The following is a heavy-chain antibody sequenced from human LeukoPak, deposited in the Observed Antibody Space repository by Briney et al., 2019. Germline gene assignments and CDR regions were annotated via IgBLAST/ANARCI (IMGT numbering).Heavy chain of an antibody. CDR3: AREGDYYDSRASFLFS. CDR1: GYTFTGYY. CDR2: MYPNSGGT. V-gene: IGHV1-2*02. Sequence: ASVKVSCKASGYTFTGYYIHWVRQAPGQGLEWMGWMYPNSGGTNYAQKFQGRVTMTRDTSISTAYMEVRSLRSDDTAVYFSAREGDYYDSRASFLFSWGQGTLVTVSS. J-gene: IGHJ4*02. D-gene: IGHD3-22*01.